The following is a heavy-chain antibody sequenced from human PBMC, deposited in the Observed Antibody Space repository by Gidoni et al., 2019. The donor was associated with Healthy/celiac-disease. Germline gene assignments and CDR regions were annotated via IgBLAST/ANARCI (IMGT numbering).Heavy chain of an antibody. CDR2: IYSGGST. V-gene: IGHV3-66*01. J-gene: IGHJ3*02. Sequence: EVQLVESGGGLVQPGGSLRLSCAASGFTVSSNYMSWVRQAPGKGLEWVSVIYSGGSTYYADSVKGRFTISRDNSKNTLYLQMNSLRAEDTAVYYCARGVRGVISTNAFDIWGQGTMVTVSS. CDR1: GFTVSSNY. CDR3: ARGVRGVISTNAFDI. D-gene: IGHD3-10*01.